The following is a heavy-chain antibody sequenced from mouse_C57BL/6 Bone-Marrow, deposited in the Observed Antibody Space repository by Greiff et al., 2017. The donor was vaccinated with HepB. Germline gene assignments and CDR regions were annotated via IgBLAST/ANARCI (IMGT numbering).Heavy chain of an antibody. V-gene: IGHV1-55*01. CDR1: GYTFTSYW. Sequence: VQLQQPGAELVKPGASVKMSCKASGYTFTSYWITWVKQRPGQGLEWIGDIYPGSGSTNYNEKFKSKATLTVDTSSSTAYLQLSSLTSEDSAVYYCARGGEVITTVPYYFDYWGQGTTLTVSS. J-gene: IGHJ2*01. CDR3: ARGGEVITTVPYYFDY. D-gene: IGHD1-1*01. CDR2: IYPGSGST.